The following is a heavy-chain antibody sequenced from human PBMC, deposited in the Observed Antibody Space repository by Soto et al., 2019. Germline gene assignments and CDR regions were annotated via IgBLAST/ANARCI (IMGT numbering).Heavy chain of an antibody. CDR2: IIPIFGTA. D-gene: IGHD3-10*01. J-gene: IGHJ5*02. Sequence: QVQLVQSGAEVKKPGSSVKVSCKASGGTFSSYAISWVRQAPGQGLEWMGGIIPIFGTANYAQKFQGRVTITADESTSEAYMELGSVRSEDTAVYYCARDRGGYMVRGVIAAWGQGTLVTVSS. V-gene: IGHV1-69*12. CDR1: GGTFSSYA. CDR3: ARDRGGYMVRGVIAA.